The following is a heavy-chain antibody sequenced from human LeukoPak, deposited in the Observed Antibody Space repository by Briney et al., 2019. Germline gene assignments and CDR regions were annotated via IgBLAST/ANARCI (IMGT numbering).Heavy chain of an antibody. CDR1: GASISHYY. CDR2: VHTSGGS. D-gene: IGHD1-26*01. Sequence: LETLSLTCTVSGASISHYYWSWIRQTPERGLEWIGHVHTSGGSTYYPSLKIRLTMSVDTSRSQLSLKLTSVTAADTSVYFCAKLGSYHDFWGEGALVTVSS. V-gene: IGHV4-4*09. CDR3: AKLGSYHDF. J-gene: IGHJ4*02.